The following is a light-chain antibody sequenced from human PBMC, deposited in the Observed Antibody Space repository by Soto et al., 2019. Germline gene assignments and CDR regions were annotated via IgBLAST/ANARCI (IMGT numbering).Light chain of an antibody. Sequence: QSVLTQPPSVSAAPGEKVTISCSGSRSNIGINYVSWYQQLPGTAPKLLMYDNNKRPTGIPDRFSGSKSGTSATLGITGLQTGDEADYYCGTWDSSLSVVVFGGGTKLTVL. V-gene: IGLV1-51*01. CDR1: RSNIGINY. CDR2: DNN. CDR3: GTWDSSLSVVV. J-gene: IGLJ3*02.